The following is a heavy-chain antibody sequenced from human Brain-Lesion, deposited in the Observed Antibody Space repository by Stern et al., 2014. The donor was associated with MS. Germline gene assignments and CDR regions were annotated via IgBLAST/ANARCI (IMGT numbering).Heavy chain of an antibody. J-gene: IGHJ2*01. CDR1: GGSVSSGGYF. CDR3: ARNPALWYFDL. V-gene: IGHV4-31*03. CDR2: VYYSGSI. Sequence: QVQLLESGPGLVKPLQTLPLTCTVSGGSVSSGGYFWNWIRQHPGKGLEWIGHVYYSGSIAYNPSLKSRVTISVDTSKNQFSLRLRSVTAADTAVYYCARNPALWYFDLWGRGTLAAVSS. D-gene: IGHD3-3*02.